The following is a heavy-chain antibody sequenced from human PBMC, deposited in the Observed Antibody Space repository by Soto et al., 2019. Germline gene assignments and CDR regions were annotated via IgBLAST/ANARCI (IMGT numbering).Heavy chain of an antibody. CDR1: GYTFTSYG. J-gene: IGHJ4*02. D-gene: IGHD2-15*01. V-gene: IGHV1-18*01. Sequence: ASVKVSCKASGYTFTSYGISWVRQAPGQGLEWMGWISAYNGNTNYAQKLQGRVTMTTDTSTSTAYMELRSLRSDDTAVYYCARGYCSGGSCYPLTLFDYWGQGTLVTVSS. CDR3: ARGYCSGGSCYPLTLFDY. CDR2: ISAYNGNT.